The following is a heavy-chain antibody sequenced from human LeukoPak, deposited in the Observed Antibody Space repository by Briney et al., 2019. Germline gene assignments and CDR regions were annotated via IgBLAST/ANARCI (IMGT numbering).Heavy chain of an antibody. D-gene: IGHD3-22*01. CDR3: ARGEYYDSSGYLFDY. Sequence: SETLSLTCTVSRGSISSYYWSWIRQPPGKGLEWIGYIYYSGSTNYNPSLKSRVTISVDTSKNQFSLKLSSVTAADTAVYYCARGEYYDSSGYLFDYWGQGTLVTVSS. CDR1: RGSISSYY. J-gene: IGHJ4*02. CDR2: IYYSGST. V-gene: IGHV4-59*08.